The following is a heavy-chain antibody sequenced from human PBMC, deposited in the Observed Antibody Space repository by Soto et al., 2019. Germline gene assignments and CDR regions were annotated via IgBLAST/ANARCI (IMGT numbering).Heavy chain of an antibody. D-gene: IGHD6-13*01. CDR3: ARDGVAAAGPSLFDY. CDR2: IIPIFGTA. CDR1: GGTFSSYA. J-gene: IGHJ4*02. V-gene: IGHV1-69*06. Sequence: SVKVSCKASGGTFSSYAISWVRQAPGQGLEWMGGIIPIFGTANYAQKFQGRVTITADKSTSTAYMELSSLRSEDTAVYYCARDGVAAAGPSLFDYWGQGTLVTVSS.